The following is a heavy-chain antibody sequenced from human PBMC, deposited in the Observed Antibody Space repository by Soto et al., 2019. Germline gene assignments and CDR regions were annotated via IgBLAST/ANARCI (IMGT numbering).Heavy chain of an antibody. D-gene: IGHD2-8*01. J-gene: IGHJ6*03. CDR2: ISAFTGNT. V-gene: IGHV1-18*01. Sequence: QVQLVQSGAEVKKPGASVKVSCKASGYTFTTYDISWVRQAPGQELEWMGWISAFTGNTNYAQKLRGRVPMTTYPSTSTAYMELRSLRSDDTAVHYCARAVSHFYHYYYMDVWGKGTTVTVSS. CDR3: ARAVSHFYHYYYMDV. CDR1: GYTFTTYD.